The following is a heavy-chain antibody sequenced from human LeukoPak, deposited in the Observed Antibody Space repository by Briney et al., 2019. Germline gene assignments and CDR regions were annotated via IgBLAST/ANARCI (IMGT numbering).Heavy chain of an antibody. V-gene: IGHV3-30*04. J-gene: IGHJ6*04. CDR2: ISYDGSNQ. D-gene: IGHD4-17*01. CDR3: ARDSTVYYYYGMAV. Sequence: GRSLTLSCAASGFTFSSYAMHWLRPAAGKGLAWVAVISYDGSNQYYADSVKGRFTIPRDDSKNTLYLQMTSLRAEDTAVYYCARDSTVYYYYGMAVWGKGTTVTVSS. CDR1: GFTFSSYA.